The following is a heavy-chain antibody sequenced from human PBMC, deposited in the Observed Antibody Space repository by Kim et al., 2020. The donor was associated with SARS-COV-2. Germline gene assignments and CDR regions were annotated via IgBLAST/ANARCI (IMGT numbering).Heavy chain of an antibody. Sequence: GGSLRLSCAASGFTFSSYWMSWVRQAPGKGLEWVANIKQDGSEKYYVDSVKGRFTISRDNAKNSLYLQMNSLRAEDTAVYYCARDTGYYYGFYYYYGMDAWGQGTTVTVSS. V-gene: IGHV3-7*03. J-gene: IGHJ6*02. CDR1: GFTFSSYW. CDR2: IKQDGSEK. D-gene: IGHD3-22*01. CDR3: ARDTGYYYGFYYYYGMDA.